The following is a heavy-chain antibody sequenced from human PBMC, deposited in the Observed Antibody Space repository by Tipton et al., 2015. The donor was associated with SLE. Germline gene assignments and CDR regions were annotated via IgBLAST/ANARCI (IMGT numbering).Heavy chain of an antibody. CDR1: GGSISSYY. CDR3: ATSGYDFLSWFDP. J-gene: IGHJ5*02. D-gene: IGHD5-12*01. Sequence: TLSLTCTVSGGSISSYYWSWIRQPPGKGLQWIGYIYYSGSTNYNPSLKSRVTISVDTSKKQFSLKLSSVTAADTAVYYCATSGYDFLSWFDPWGQGTPVTVSS. CDR2: IYYSGST. V-gene: IGHV4-59*07.